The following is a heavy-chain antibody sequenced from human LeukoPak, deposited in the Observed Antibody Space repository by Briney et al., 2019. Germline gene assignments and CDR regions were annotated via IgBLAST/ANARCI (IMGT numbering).Heavy chain of an antibody. V-gene: IGHV4-39*07. CDR1: GGSISSSSYY. CDR3: ARDHTSLGEGYFDY. J-gene: IGHJ4*02. CDR2: IYYSGST. Sequence: SETLSLTCTVSGGSISSSSYYWGWIRQPPGKGLEWIGSIYYSGSTYYNPSLKSRVTISVDTSKNQFSLKLSSVTAADTAVYYCARDHTSLGEGYFDYWGQGTLVTVSS.